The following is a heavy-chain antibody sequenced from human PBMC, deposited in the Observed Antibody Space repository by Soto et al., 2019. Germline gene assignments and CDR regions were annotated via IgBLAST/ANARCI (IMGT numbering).Heavy chain of an antibody. CDR3: ARDKDRVRFGGNYSYGMDV. CDR2: IIPIFGTA. Sequence: QVQLVQSGAEVMQPGSSVRVSCKASGGTFSSYAISWVRQAPGQGLEWMGGIIPIFGTADYAQKFQGRVTITADESTTTAYMELSSLRSEDTAVYFCARDKDRVRFGGNYSYGMDVWGQGTTVSVSS. V-gene: IGHV1-69*12. CDR1: GGTFSSYA. J-gene: IGHJ6*02. D-gene: IGHD3-3*01.